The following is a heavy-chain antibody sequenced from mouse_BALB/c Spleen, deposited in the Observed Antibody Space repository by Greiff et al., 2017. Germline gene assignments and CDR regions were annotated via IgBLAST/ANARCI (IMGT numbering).Heavy chain of an antibody. V-gene: IGHV3-2*02. D-gene: IGHD1-1*01. CDR1: GYSITSDYA. CDR2: ISYSGST. CDR3: ARGDGSSLYYAMDY. J-gene: IGHJ4*01. Sequence: DVQLQESGPGLVKPSQSLSLTCTVTGYSITSDYAWNWIRQFPGNKLEWMGYISYSGSTSYNPSLKSRISITRDTSKNQFFLQLNSVTTEDTATYYCARGDGSSLYYAMDYWGQGTSVTVSS.